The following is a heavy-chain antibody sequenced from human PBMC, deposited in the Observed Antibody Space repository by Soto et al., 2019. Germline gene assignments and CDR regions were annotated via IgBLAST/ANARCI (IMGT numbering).Heavy chain of an antibody. CDR2: IYHSGST. Sequence: SETLSLTCAVSGGSISSSNWWSWVRQPPGKGLEWIGEIYHSGSTNYNPSLKSRVTISVGKSKNQFSLKLSSVTAADTAVYYCARGASSGWYTNYYYYYYGMDVWGQGTTVTVSS. J-gene: IGHJ6*02. CDR3: ARGASSGWYTNYYYYYYGMDV. CDR1: GGSISSSNW. V-gene: IGHV4-4*02. D-gene: IGHD6-19*01.